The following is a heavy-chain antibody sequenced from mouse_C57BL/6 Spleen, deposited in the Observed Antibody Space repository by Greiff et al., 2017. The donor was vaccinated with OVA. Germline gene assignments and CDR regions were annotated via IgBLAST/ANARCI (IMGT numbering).Heavy chain of an antibody. J-gene: IGHJ4*01. D-gene: IGHD3-2*02. CDR2: LWWDDDK. CDR3: ARMRDSAGYGLDY. Sequence: QVQLQESGPGILQPSQTLSLSCSFSGFSLSTFGMGLVWIRPPSGKGLVWLAHLWWDDDKYYNPVLKSRPTISKDTSKNQVFLKIGNVETADTATYDCARMRDSAGYGLDYWGQGTSVTVSA. V-gene: IGHV8-8*01. CDR1: GFSLSTFGMG.